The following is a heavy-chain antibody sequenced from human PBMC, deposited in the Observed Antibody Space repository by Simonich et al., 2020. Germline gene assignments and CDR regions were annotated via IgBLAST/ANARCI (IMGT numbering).Heavy chain of an antibody. CDR2: IYYSGST. V-gene: IGHV4-39*01. Sequence: QLQLQESGPGLVKPSETLSLTCTVSGGSISSSSYYWGWIRQPPGKGLEWIGSIYYSGSTYYHPPLKRRVTISVDTSKNQFSLKLSSVTAADTAVYYCARHAGFAFDIWGQGTMVTVSS. CDR1: GGSISSSSYY. CDR3: ARHAGFAFDI. D-gene: IGHD6-13*01. J-gene: IGHJ3*02.